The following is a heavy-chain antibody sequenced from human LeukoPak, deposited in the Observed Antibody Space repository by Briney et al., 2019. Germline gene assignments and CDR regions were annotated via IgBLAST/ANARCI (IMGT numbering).Heavy chain of an antibody. V-gene: IGHV4-59*02. Sequence: PSETLSLTCTISGGSVSDYYWSWIRQSPGKGLEWIGYIYHTGSTSYSPSLKSRVTISADTSQNQSSLKLSSVTAADTAVYYCASRKLGNDYWGQGTLVTVSS. J-gene: IGHJ4*02. CDR3: ASRKLGNDY. CDR2: IYHTGST. D-gene: IGHD7-27*01. CDR1: GGSVSDYY.